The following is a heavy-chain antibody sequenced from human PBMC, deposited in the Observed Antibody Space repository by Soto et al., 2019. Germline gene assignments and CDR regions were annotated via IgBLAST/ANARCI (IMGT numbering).Heavy chain of an antibody. CDR2: IYYSGST. CDR1: GGSISSYY. CDR3: VRDKSPYSSGWHNRHFDY. D-gene: IGHD6-19*01. V-gene: IGHV4-59*01. Sequence: SDTLSLTCTVSGGSISSYYWSWIRQPPGKGLEWIGYIYYSGSTNYNPSLKGRFTISRDNSKTLYLQMNSLRAEDTAVYYCVRDKSPYSSGWHNRHFDYWGQGTLVTVSS. J-gene: IGHJ4*02.